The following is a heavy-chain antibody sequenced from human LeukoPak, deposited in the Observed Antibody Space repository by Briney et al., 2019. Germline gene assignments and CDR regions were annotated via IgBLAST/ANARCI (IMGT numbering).Heavy chain of an antibody. D-gene: IGHD3-22*01. J-gene: IGHJ4*02. V-gene: IGHV3-30*18. Sequence: GGSLRLSCAASGFTFSSYGMHWVRQAPGKGLEWVAVISYDGSNKYYADSVKGRFTISRDNSKNTLYLQMNSLRAEDTAVYYCAKDGHYYDSSGYYGFDYWGQGTLVTVSS. CDR1: GFTFSSYG. CDR2: ISYDGSNK. CDR3: AKDGHYYDSSGYYGFDY.